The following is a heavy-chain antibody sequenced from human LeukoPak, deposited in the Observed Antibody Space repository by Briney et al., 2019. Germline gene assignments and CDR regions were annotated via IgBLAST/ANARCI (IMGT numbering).Heavy chain of an antibody. Sequence: SETLSLTCTVSGGSISSYYWSWIRQPPGKGLEWIGYIYYSGSTNYNPSLKSRVTISVDTSKNQFSLKLSSVTAADTAVYYCARLSYGSGSYYSRPSYFDYWGQGTLVTVSS. D-gene: IGHD3-10*01. J-gene: IGHJ4*02. CDR1: GGSISSYY. CDR2: IYYSGST. CDR3: ARLSYGSGSYYSRPSYFDY. V-gene: IGHV4-59*01.